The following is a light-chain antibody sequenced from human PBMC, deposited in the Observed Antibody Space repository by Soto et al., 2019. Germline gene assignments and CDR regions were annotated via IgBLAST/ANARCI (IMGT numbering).Light chain of an antibody. CDR2: SSG. CDR1: DANIGGDT. Sequence: QSVLTQSPSVSGTPGQRVTISCSGSDANIGGDTINWYQQVPGKAPKLLIYSSGQRPSGVPARFSGSNSGTSSSLTISGLQSEDEADYYCEAWDDSLNHQRVFGGGTKLTVL. V-gene: IGLV1-44*01. J-gene: IGLJ3*02. CDR3: EAWDDSLNHQRV.